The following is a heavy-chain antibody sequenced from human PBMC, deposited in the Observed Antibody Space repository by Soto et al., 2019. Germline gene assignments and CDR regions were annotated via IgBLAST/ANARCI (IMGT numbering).Heavy chain of an antibody. J-gene: IGHJ4*02. CDR1: GVTFSSYA. V-gene: IGHV1-69*01. Sequence: QVQLVQSGAGVKKPGSSVRVSCRASGVTFSSYAISWVRQAPGQGLEWMGGIIPIFGTANYAQKFQGRVTITADESTSTAYMELSSLRAEDTAVYYCARVLGATWGYYFDYWGQGTLVTVSS. D-gene: IGHD1-26*01. CDR3: ARVLGATWGYYFDY. CDR2: IIPIFGTA.